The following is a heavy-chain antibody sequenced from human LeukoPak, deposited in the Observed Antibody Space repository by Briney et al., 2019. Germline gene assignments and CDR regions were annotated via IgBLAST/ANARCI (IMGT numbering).Heavy chain of an antibody. CDR2: ISGSGGST. V-gene: IGHV3-23*01. Sequence: GGSLRLSCAASGFTFSSYAMSWVRQAPGKGLEWVSAISGSGGSTYYADSVKGRFTISRDNSKNTLYLQMNSLRAEDMAVYYCAKPYYYDSSGYYSYYFDYWGQGTLVTVSS. CDR3: AKPYYYDSSGYYSYYFDY. J-gene: IGHJ4*02. CDR1: GFTFSSYA. D-gene: IGHD3-22*01.